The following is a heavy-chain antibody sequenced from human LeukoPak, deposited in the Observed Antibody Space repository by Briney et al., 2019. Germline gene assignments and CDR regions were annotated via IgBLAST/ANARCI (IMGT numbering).Heavy chain of an antibody. V-gene: IGHV4-59*01. CDR3: ARVSGYYSIDY. CDR1: GGSISSDY. D-gene: IGHD3-22*01. CDR2: VYYTGIN. J-gene: IGHJ4*02. Sequence: SETLSLTFNVSGGSISSDYWSWVRPPPGRGREWIGYVYYTGINNYNSSLKRLVPISVDTSKNQFSLRLSSVTAADTAVYYCARVSGYYSIDYWGQGTLVTVSS.